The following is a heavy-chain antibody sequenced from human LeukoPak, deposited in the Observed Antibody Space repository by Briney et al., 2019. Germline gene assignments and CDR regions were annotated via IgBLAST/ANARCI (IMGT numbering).Heavy chain of an antibody. V-gene: IGHV3-48*01. D-gene: IGHD4/OR15-4a*01. CDR2: ISRDSDIR. CDR1: GFIFGRDS. Sequence: GGSLTLSCAASGFIFGRDSMNWVRQAPGRGLEWISYISRDSDIRYYADSVRGRFHISRDNARNTLYLQMHSLRVEDTAVYFCARDPGAFPYFFDNWGQGTLVTVSS. J-gene: IGHJ4*02. CDR3: ARDPGAFPYFFDN.